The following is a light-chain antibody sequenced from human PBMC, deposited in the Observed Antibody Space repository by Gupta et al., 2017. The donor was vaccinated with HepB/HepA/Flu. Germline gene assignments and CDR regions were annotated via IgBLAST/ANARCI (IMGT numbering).Light chain of an antibody. V-gene: IGLV1-44*01. Sequence: QSVLTQPPSTSGTPRQRVTTTCSGSTSNIGTNTVTWYQQVPGTAPKLLIYSDNQRPSGVPDRFSGSKSGTSASLAINGLQSEDEADYYCAAWDVRYVVFGGGTKLTVL. CDR1: TSNIGTNT. CDR3: AAWDVRYVV. J-gene: IGLJ2*01. CDR2: SDN.